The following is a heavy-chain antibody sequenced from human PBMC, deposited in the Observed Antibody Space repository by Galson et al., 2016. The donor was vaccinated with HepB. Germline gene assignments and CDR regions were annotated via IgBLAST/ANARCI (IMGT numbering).Heavy chain of an antibody. CDR3: ASHPDTFDD. J-gene: IGHJ4*02. CDR1: GFNFRNFA. V-gene: IGHV3-23*01. CDR2: IFANGDTT. D-gene: IGHD5-18*01. Sequence: SLRLSCAAAGFNFRNFAMSWVRQAPGRGLEWVSSIFANGDTTYYADSVKGRFTISRVNSKNTLYLQMNSLRAEDTAIYYCASHPDTFDDWGQGTLVIVSS.